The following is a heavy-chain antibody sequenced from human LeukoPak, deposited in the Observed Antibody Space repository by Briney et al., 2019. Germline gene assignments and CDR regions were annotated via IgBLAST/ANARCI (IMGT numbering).Heavy chain of an antibody. J-gene: IGHJ4*02. V-gene: IGHV3-53*01. Sequence: QAWGSLRLSCTVSGFTVSSNSMSWVRQAPGKGLEWVSFIYSAGSTHYSDSVKGRFTISIDNSKNTLYLQMNSLRAEDTAVYYCARRAGAYTHPYDYWGQGTLVTVS. D-gene: IGHD3-16*01. CDR3: ARRAGAYTHPYDY. CDR1: GFTVSSNS. CDR2: IYSAGST.